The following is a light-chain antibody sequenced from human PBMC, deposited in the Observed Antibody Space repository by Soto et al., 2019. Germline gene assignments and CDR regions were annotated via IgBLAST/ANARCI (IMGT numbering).Light chain of an antibody. CDR3: SSYTSSSTLEV. J-gene: IGLJ2*01. V-gene: IGLV2-14*01. Sequence: QSALTQPASGSGSPGQSITISCTGTSSDVGGYKYVSWYQQHPGKAPKLMIYDVSNRPSGVSNRFSGSKSGNTASLTISGLQAEDEADYYCSSYTSSSTLEVFGGGTKLTLL. CDR2: DVS. CDR1: SSDVGGYKY.